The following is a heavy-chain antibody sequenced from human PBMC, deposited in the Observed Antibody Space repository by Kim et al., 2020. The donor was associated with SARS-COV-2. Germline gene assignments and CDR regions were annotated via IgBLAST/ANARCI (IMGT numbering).Heavy chain of an antibody. CDR3: AREVDTAMVTPLYYYMDV. CDR2: IIPIFGIA. V-gene: IGHV1-69*04. Sequence: SVKVSCKASGGTFSSYAISWVRQAPGQGLEWMGRIIPIFGIANYAQKFQGRVTITADKSTSTAYMELSSLRSEDTAVYYCAREVDTAMVTPLYYYMDVWGKGTTVTVSS. CDR1: GGTFSSYA. D-gene: IGHD5-18*01. J-gene: IGHJ6*03.